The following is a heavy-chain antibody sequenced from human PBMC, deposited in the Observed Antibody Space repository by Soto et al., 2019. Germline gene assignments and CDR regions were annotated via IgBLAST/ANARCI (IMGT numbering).Heavy chain of an antibody. J-gene: IGHJ4*02. V-gene: IGHV4-39*01. D-gene: IGHD5-12*01. CDR2: IYYSGST. CDR1: GGSISSSSYY. CDR3: ARRGGYSGYDGDY. Sequence: QLQLQESGPGLVKPSETLSLTCTVSGGSISSSSYYWGWIRQPPGKGLEWIGSIYYSGSTYYNPSLKSRVTMSVDTSKNQFSLKLSSVTAADTAVYYCARRGGYSGYDGDYWGQGTLVTVSS.